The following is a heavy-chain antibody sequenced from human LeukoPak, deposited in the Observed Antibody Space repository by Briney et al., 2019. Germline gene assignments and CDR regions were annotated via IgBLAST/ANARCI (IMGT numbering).Heavy chain of an antibody. V-gene: IGHV3-23*01. D-gene: IGHD1-1*01. CDR2: ISGSGGST. CDR3: AASLGTTGYYFDY. J-gene: IGHJ4*02. Sequence: GRSLRLSCAASGFTFSSYAMSWVRQAPGKGLEWVSAISGSGGSTYYADSVKGRFTISRDNSKNTLYLQMNSLRAEDTAVYYCAASLGTTGYYFDYWGQGTLVTVSS. CDR1: GFTFSSYA.